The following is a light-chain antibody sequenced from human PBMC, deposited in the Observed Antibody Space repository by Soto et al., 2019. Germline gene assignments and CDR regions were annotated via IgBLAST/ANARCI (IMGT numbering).Light chain of an antibody. Sequence: DIQMTQSASSLSASVGDRVTIPCRASRSVSSYVNWYQHKPGKAPKLLIFTTSSLESGVPSRFSGSGSGTDFTLTISSLHPEDFATYYCQQTSIIPWTFGQGTTVEF. CDR2: TTS. J-gene: IGKJ1*01. CDR1: RSVSSY. V-gene: IGKV1-39*01. CDR3: QQTSIIPWT.